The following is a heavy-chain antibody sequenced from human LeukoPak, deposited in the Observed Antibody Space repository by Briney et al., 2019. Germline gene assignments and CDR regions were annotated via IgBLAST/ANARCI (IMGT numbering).Heavy chain of an antibody. D-gene: IGHD6-19*01. J-gene: IGHJ4*02. V-gene: IGHV1-2*02. CDR3: AKTGAGYSSGWSYLY. Sequence: ASVKVSCKASGYTFTAYYMHWVRQAPGQGLEWMGWINCNSCVTKYAQKFQDRVTMTRDTSISTAYMEVTRLTSDDTAVYYCAKTGAGYSSGWSYLYWGQGTLATVSS. CDR1: GYTFTAYY. CDR2: INCNSCVT.